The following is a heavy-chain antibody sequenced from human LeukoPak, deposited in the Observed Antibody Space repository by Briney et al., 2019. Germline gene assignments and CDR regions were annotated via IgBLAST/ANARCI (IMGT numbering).Heavy chain of an antibody. Sequence: GGSLRLSCAASGFTFSSYSMAWVRQAPGKGLEWLSYITSSSNINYADSVKGRFTISRDNAKNTLYLQMNSLRAEDTAVYYCAKDLRWQLVYYYYYMDVWGKGTTVTVSS. D-gene: IGHD6-6*01. V-gene: IGHV3-48*01. CDR3: AKDLRWQLVYYYYYMDV. CDR1: GFTFSSYS. J-gene: IGHJ6*03. CDR2: ITSSSNI.